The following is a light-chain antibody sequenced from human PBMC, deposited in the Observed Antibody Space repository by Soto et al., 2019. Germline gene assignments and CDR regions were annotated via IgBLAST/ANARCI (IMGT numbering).Light chain of an antibody. V-gene: IGLV2-11*01. CDR2: NVN. CDR1: SSDVGSYDY. Sequence: QSVLIQPPSVSGSPGQSVTISCTGTSSDVGSYDYVSWYQQHPGTVPKPMIYNVNTRPSGVPDRFSGSKSGNTASMTISGLRAEDEGNYHCCSYAGNRIFVFGGGTKLTVL. CDR3: CSYAGNRIFV. J-gene: IGLJ3*02.